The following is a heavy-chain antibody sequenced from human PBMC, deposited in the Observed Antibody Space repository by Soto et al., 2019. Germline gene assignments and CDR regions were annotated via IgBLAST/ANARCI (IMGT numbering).Heavy chain of an antibody. CDR3: ARMARRNYDY. Sequence: GGSLRLSCAASGFTFDDYAMHWVRQAPGKGLEWVSGISWNSGSIGYADTVKGRFTISRDNAKNSLYLQMNSLRAEDTALYYCARMARRNYDYWGQGTLITVSS. CDR1: GFTFDDYA. V-gene: IGHV3-9*01. D-gene: IGHD1-7*01. J-gene: IGHJ4*02. CDR2: ISWNSGSI.